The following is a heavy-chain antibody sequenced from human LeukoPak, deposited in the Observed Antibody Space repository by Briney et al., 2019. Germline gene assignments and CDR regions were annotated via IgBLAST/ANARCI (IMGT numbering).Heavy chain of an antibody. D-gene: IGHD3-22*01. CDR2: TYYRSKWYN. V-gene: IGHV6-1*01. CDR3: ARDNTDSSGYYRGFFDY. J-gene: IGHJ4*02. Sequence: SQTLSLTCAISGDSVSSNSAAWNWIRQSPSRGLEWLGRTYYRSKWYNDYAVSVKSRITINPDTSKNQFSLQLNSVTPEDTAVYYCARDNTDSSGYYRGFFDYWGQGTLVTVSS. CDR1: GDSVSSNSAA.